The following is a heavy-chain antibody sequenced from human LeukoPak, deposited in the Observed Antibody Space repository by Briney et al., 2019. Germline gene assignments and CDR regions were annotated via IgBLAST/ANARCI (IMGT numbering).Heavy chain of an antibody. CDR3: ARGGESRAVAVTGIGY. D-gene: IGHD6-19*01. Sequence: GGSLRLSCAASGFTFSTYWMHWVRQAPGKGLVWVSRINTDGSSTSYADSVKGRFTISRDNAKNKLYMQMNSLRAEDTAVYYCARGGESRAVAVTGIGYWGQGTLVTVS. J-gene: IGHJ4*02. V-gene: IGHV3-74*01. CDR2: INTDGSST. CDR1: GFTFSTYW.